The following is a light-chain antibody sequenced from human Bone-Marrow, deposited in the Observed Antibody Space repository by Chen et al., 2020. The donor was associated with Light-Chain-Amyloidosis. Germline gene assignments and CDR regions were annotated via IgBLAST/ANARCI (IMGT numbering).Light chain of an antibody. CDR3: VLYMGSGISV. CDR2: TTN. V-gene: IGLV8-61*01. Sequence: QTVVTQEPSFSVSPGGTVTLTCGLSSGSVSTSYYTSWYQQTPGQAPRTLIYTTNTRSSGVPFRFSGSILGNQAALTISGAQADDESDYYCVLYMGSGISVFGGGTKMTVL. J-gene: IGLJ3*02. CDR1: SGSVSTSYY.